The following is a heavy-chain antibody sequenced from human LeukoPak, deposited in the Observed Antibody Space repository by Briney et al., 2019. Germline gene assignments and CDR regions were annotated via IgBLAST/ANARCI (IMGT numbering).Heavy chain of an antibody. CDR1: GFTFSTYA. Sequence: GGSLRLSCAASGFTFSTYAMSWVRQAPGKGLEWVAGLSGSGGTTWYADSVRGRFTNSRDNSKNTVSLQMNNLRAEDTAVYYCSKGYCDGGGNCPFPDYWGQGSLVTVSS. J-gene: IGHJ4*02. D-gene: IGHD2-15*01. V-gene: IGHV3-23*01. CDR2: LSGSGGTT. CDR3: SKGYCDGGGNCPFPDY.